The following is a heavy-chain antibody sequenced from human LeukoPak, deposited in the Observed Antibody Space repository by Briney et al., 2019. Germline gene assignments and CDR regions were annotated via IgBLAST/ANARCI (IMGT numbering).Heavy chain of an antibody. CDR1: GGSISSYY. D-gene: IGHD3-22*01. Sequence: SETLSLTCTVSGGSISSYYWSWIRQPAGKGLEWIGRIYTSGSTNYNPSLKSRVTISVDTSKNQFSLKLSSVTAADTAVYYCARLGYYDSSGYPNWFDPWGQGTLVTVSS. J-gene: IGHJ5*02. CDR2: IYTSGST. V-gene: IGHV4-4*07. CDR3: ARLGYYDSSGYPNWFDP.